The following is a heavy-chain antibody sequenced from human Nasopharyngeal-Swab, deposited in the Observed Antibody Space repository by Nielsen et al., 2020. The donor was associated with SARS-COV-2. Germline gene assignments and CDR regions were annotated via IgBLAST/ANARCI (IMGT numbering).Heavy chain of an antibody. V-gene: IGHV4-61*01. D-gene: IGHD4-17*01. CDR2: IYYSGST. J-gene: IGHJ6*02. CDR3: ARDRVNTVTTVEPPFWKGYYYYGMDV. CDR1: GGSVSSGSYY. Sequence: SETLSLTCTVSGGSVSSGSYYWSWIRQPPGKGLEWIGYIYYSGSTNYNPSLKSRVTISVDTSKNQFSLKLSSVTAADTAVYYCARDRVNTVTTVEPPFWKGYYYYGMDVWGQGTTVTVSS.